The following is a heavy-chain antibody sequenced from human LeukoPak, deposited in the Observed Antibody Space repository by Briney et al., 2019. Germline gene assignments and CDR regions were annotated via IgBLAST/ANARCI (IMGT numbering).Heavy chain of an antibody. V-gene: IGHV3-23*01. Sequence: GGSLRLSCAASGFTFSSYAMSWVRQAPGKGLEWVSAISGSGGSTYCADSVKGRFTISRDNSKNTPYLQMNSLRAEDTAVYYCAKGSQRNSRSYFDYWGQGTLVTVSS. CDR1: GFTFSSYA. D-gene: IGHD2-21*01. J-gene: IGHJ4*02. CDR3: AKGSQRNSRSYFDY. CDR2: ISGSGGST.